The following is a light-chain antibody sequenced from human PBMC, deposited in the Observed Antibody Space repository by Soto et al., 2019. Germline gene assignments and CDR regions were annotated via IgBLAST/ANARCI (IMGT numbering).Light chain of an antibody. CDR2: GAS. Sequence: DIVLTQSPGTLSLSPGERATLSCRASQTVYSSYLAWYQQKPGQAPRLLIYGASSRATGIPARFSGSGSGTDFTLTISRLEPEDFAVYYCHRYGSSRTFGHGTKVEIK. V-gene: IGKV3-20*01. CDR1: QTVYSSY. J-gene: IGKJ1*01. CDR3: HRYGSSRT.